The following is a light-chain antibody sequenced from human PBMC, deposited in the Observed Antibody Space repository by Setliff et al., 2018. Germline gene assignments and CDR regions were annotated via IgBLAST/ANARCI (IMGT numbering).Light chain of an antibody. V-gene: IGKV3-20*01. J-gene: IGKJ5*01. CDR3: QHYGDSPST. Sequence: EIVLTQSPGILSLSPGERATLSCRASQSVSSYLAWYQQKPGQAPRLLIYGASTRASGISDWFSGSGSGTDFTLTISRLEPEDFVVYYRQHYGDSPSTFGQGTRLEIK. CDR2: GAS. CDR1: QSVSSY.